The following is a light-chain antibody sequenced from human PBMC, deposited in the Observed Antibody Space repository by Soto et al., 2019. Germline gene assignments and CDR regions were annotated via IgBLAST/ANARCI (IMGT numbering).Light chain of an antibody. J-gene: IGKJ3*01. V-gene: IGKV1-8*01. CDR2: GAS. Sequence: IRMTQSPSSFSASTGDRVTITCRASQGISSYLAWYQQKPGKAPKLLIHGASTLQSGVPSRFSGSGSGTDFTLTINCLQSEDFATYYCEQYHSYPLTFGPGTKVDI. CDR3: EQYHSYPLT. CDR1: QGISSY.